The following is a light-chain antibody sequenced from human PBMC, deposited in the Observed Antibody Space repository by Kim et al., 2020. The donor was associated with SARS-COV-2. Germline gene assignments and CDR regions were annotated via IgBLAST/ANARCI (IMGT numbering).Light chain of an antibody. J-gene: IGKJ5*01. CDR3: HQYNTYPWT. V-gene: IGKV1-5*03. CDR1: QSVSIY. CDR2: QAS. Sequence: DIQMTQSPSTLSASVGDRTTITCRASQSVSIYLAWYQQKPGKAPKLLIYQASNLESGAPSRFGGSGSGTHFTLTISSLQPEDFATYYCHQYNTYPWTFGQGTRLEIK.